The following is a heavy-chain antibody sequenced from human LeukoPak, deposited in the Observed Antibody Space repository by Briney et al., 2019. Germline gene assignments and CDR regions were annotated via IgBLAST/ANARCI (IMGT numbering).Heavy chain of an antibody. V-gene: IGHV3-30*18. CDR2: ISYDGSNK. CDR1: GFTFSSYG. D-gene: IGHD2-2*03. J-gene: IGHJ3*02. Sequence: PGGSLRLSCAASGFTFSSYGMHWVRQAPGKGLEWVAVISYDGSNKYYADSVKGRFTISRDNSKNTLYLQMNSLRAEDTAVYYCAKPSAWIANDAFDIWGQGTMVTVSS. CDR3: AKPSAWIANDAFDI.